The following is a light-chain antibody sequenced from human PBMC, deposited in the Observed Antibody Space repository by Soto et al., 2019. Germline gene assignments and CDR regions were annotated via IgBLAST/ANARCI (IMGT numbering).Light chain of an antibody. CDR1: QSFRGL. J-gene: IGKJ5*01. CDR2: DAY. V-gene: IGKV3-11*01. CDR3: QQRHMWPIT. Sequence: EVVLTQWPVTLSLSPGERATLSCRASQSFRGLLAWYQQKPGQAPRLLIYDAYNRATGIPPRFSGSGSGTDFTLTISSLEPEDSAVYYCQQRHMWPITFGQGTRLEIK.